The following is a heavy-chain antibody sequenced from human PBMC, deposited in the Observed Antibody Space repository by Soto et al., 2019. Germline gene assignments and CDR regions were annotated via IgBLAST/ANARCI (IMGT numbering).Heavy chain of an antibody. V-gene: IGHV3-48*02. CDR3: ARDLSDYGDYFYYYGMDV. Sequence: GSLRLSCAASGFTFSSYSMNWVRQAPGKGLEWVSYISSSSTIYYADSVKGRFTISRDNAKNSLYLQMNSLRDEDTAVYYCARDLSDYGDYFYYYGMDVWGQGTTVTVSS. D-gene: IGHD4-17*01. CDR1: GFTFSSYS. CDR2: ISSSSTI. J-gene: IGHJ6*02.